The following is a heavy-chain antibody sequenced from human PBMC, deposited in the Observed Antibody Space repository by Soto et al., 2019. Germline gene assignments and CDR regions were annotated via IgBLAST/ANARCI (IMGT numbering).Heavy chain of an antibody. CDR2: IYYSGST. J-gene: IGHJ4*02. V-gene: IGHV4-61*01. CDR3: ARESSGSYPANY. D-gene: IGHD1-26*01. CDR1: GGSVSSGSYY. Sequence: QVQLQESGPGLVKPSETLSLTCTVSGGSVSSGSYYWSWIRQPPGKGLEWIGYIYYSGSTNYNPSLKSRVTISVDTSKNRFSLKLSSVTAADTAVYYCARESSGSYPANYWGQGTLVTVSS.